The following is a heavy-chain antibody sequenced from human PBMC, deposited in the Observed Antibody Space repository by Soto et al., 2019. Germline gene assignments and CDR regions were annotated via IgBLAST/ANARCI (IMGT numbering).Heavy chain of an antibody. CDR1: GGSLSGYY. V-gene: IGHV4-34*01. Sequence: QVQLQQWGAGLLKPSETLSLNCAVTGGSLSGYYWSWIRQPPGKGLEWIGEVKDGGHTNYSPSLRGEVTISSDTSNNQFSRRLNAVTAADTGVYYWAGGQEGVVATHWDQGSLVTVSS. J-gene: IGHJ4*02. D-gene: IGHD5-12*01. CDR2: VKDGGHT. CDR3: AGGQEGVVATH.